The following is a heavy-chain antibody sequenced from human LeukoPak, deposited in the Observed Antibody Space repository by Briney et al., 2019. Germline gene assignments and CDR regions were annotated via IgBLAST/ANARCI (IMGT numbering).Heavy chain of an antibody. CDR1: GFTFSSYS. Sequence: PGGSLRLSCAASGFTFSSYSMSWVRQAPGKGLEWVSPISGSGGSTYYADFVKGRFTISRDNAKNTLYLQMNSLRAEDTAVYYCSRGRSRWLVRVSDYWGQGTLVTVSS. D-gene: IGHD6-19*01. J-gene: IGHJ4*02. V-gene: IGHV3-23*01. CDR3: SRGRSRWLVRVSDY. CDR2: ISGSGGST.